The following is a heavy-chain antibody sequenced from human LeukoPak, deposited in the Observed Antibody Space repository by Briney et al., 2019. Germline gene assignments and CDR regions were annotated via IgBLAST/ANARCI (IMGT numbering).Heavy chain of an antibody. V-gene: IGHV3-23*01. CDR1: GFTFSSYA. Sequence: GGSLRLSCAASGFTFSSYAMSWVRQSPGKGLEWVSAISGGGGSTYYAYYTDSVKGRFTISRDNSKNTLYLQMNSLRAEDTAVYYCAGDRPYYDILTGYYIGEAFDIWGQGTMVTVSS. J-gene: IGHJ3*02. CDR3: AGDRPYYDILTGYYIGEAFDI. CDR2: ISGGGGST. D-gene: IGHD3-9*01.